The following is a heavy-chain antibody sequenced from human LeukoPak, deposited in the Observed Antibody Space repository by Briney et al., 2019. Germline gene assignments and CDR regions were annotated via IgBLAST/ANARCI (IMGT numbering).Heavy chain of an antibody. CDR1: GFTFSSYA. CDR3: ARDPDRGAILLWFGEGDY. V-gene: IGHV3-30*01. Sequence: GGSLRLSCAASGFTFSSYAMHWVRQAPGKGLEWVAVISYDGSNKYYADSVKGRFTISRDNSKNTLYLQMNSLRAEDTAVYYCARDPDRGAILLWFGEGDYWGQGTLVTVSS. D-gene: IGHD3-10*01. J-gene: IGHJ4*02. CDR2: ISYDGSNK.